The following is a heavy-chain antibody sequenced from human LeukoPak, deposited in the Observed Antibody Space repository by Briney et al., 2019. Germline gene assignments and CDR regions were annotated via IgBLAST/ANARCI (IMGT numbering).Heavy chain of an antibody. J-gene: IGHJ4*02. CDR2: LYTAGDT. CDR1: GFSVSSKY. CDR3: AGGQMFTSGGFES. D-gene: IGHD6-19*01. V-gene: IGHV3-53*01. Sequence: PGGSLRLSCAASGFSVSSKYMSWVRLAQGKGLEWVSVLYTAGDTYYADSVKGRFTISRDNSKNTLSLQMNSLRPDDTALYYCAGGQMFTSGGFESWGQGALVSVSS.